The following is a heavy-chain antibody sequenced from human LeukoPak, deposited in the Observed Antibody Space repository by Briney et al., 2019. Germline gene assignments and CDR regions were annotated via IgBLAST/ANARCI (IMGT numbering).Heavy chain of an antibody. D-gene: IGHD1-26*01. V-gene: IGHV3-33*01. CDR3: ARDKGGSYYVESWFDP. CDR1: GFTFSSYG. J-gene: IGHJ5*02. CDR2: IWYDGSNK. Sequence: GGSLRLSCAASGFTFSSYGMHWVRQAPGKGLEWVAVIWYDGSNKYYADSVKGRFTISRDNSKNTLYLQMNSLRAEDTAVYYCARDKGGSYYVESWFDPWGQGTLVTVSS.